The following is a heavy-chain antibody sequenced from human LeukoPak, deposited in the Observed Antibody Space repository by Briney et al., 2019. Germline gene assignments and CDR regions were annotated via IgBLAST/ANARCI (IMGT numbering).Heavy chain of an antibody. V-gene: IGHV4-39*01. D-gene: IGHD6-19*01. J-gene: IGHJ6*02. Sequence: SETLSLTCTVSGGSISSSSYYWGWIRQPPGKGLEWIGSIYYSGSTYYNPSLKSRVTISVDTSKNQFSLKLSSVTAADTAVYYCASGAVAGNILGRDYYGMDVWGQGTTVTVSS. CDR2: IYYSGST. CDR1: GGSISSSSYY. CDR3: ASGAVAGNILGRDYYGMDV.